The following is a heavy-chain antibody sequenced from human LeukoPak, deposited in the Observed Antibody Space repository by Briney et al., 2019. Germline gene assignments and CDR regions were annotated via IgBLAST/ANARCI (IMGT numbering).Heavy chain of an antibody. V-gene: IGHV1-2*06. CDR3: ASHYYDSSGQHDD. CDR2: INPNSGGT. CDR1: GYTFTGYY. J-gene: IGHJ4*02. Sequence: ASVKVSCKASGYTFTGYYMHWVRQAPGQGLEWMGRINPNSGGTNYAQKFQGRVTMTRDTSISTAYRELSRLRSDDTAVYYCASHYYDSSGQHDDWGQGTLVTASS. D-gene: IGHD3-22*01.